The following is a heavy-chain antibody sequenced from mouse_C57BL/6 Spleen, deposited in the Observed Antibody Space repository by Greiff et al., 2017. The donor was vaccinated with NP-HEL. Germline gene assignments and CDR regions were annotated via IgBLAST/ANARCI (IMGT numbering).Heavy chain of an antibody. J-gene: IGHJ3*01. CDR1: GFNIKDYY. Sequence: EVQLQQSGAELVRPGASVKLSCTASGFNIKDYYMHWVKQRPEQGLEWIGRIDPEDGDTEYAPKFQGKATMTADTSSNTAYLQLSSLTSEDTAVYYCTSGYYSNQGAYWGQGTLVTVSA. CDR3: TSGYYSNQGAY. CDR2: IDPEDGDT. D-gene: IGHD2-5*01. V-gene: IGHV14-1*01.